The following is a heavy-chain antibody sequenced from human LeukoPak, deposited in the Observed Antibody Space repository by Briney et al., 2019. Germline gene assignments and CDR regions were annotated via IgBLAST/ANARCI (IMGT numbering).Heavy chain of an antibody. J-gene: IGHJ4*02. CDR2: ISAYNGNT. CDR1: GYTFTSYG. V-gene: IGHV1-18*01. D-gene: IGHD5-24*01. Sequence: ASVNVSCKASGYTFTSYGVSWVRQAPGHGLGWMGWISAYNGNTNYAQKIQGRVTMTTDTSTSTAYMELRSLRSDDTAVYYCARDPGRDGYKEDYWGQGSLVTVSS. CDR3: ARDPGRDGYKEDY.